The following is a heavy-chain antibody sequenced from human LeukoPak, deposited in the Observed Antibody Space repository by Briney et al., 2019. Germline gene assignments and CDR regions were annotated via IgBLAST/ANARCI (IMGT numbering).Heavy chain of an antibody. CDR2: FDPEDGET. V-gene: IGHV1-24*01. CDR3: ARARIAAAGKGGYFDY. J-gene: IGHJ4*02. D-gene: IGHD6-13*01. CDR1: GYTLTELS. Sequence: ASVTVSFKVSGYTLTELSMHWVRQAPGKGLEWMGGFDPEDGETIYAQKFQGRVTMTEDTSTSTAYMELRSLRSDDTAVYYCARARIAAAGKGGYFDYWGQGTLVTVSS.